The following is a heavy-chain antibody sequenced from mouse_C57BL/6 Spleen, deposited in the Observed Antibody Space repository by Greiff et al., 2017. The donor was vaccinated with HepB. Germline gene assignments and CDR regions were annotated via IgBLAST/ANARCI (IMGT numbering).Heavy chain of an antibody. CDR2: IDPEDGDT. D-gene: IGHD2-10*02. CDR3: TTPYGNYEGYAMDY. V-gene: IGHV14-1*01. CDR1: GFNITDYY. Sequence: EVMLVESGAELVRPGASVKLSCTASGFNITDYYMHWVKQRPEQGLEWIGRIDPEDGDTEYAPKFQGKATMTADTSSNTAYLQLSSLTSEDTAVYYCTTPYGNYEGYAMDYWGQGTSVTVSS. J-gene: IGHJ4*01.